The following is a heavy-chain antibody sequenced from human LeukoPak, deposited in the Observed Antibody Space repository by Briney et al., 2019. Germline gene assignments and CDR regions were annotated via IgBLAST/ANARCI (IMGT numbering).Heavy chain of an antibody. V-gene: IGHV3-23*01. D-gene: IGHD1-20*01. J-gene: IGHJ4*02. CDR2: ISGSGGST. CDR1: EFTFSSYE. CDR3: AKPKDNSLYCFDY. Sequence: GGSLRLSCAAFEFTFSSYEMTWVRQAPGKGLEWVSAISGSGGSTYYADSVKGRFTISRDNSKNTLYLQMSSLRAEDTAVYYCAKPKDNSLYCFDYWGQGTLVTVSS.